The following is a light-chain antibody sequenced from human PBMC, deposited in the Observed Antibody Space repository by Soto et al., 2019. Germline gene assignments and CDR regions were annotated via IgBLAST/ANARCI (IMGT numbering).Light chain of an antibody. J-gene: IGKJ2*01. V-gene: IGKV3-20*01. CDR3: QQYDSSPYT. CDR2: GAS. CDR1: QSVSSDY. Sequence: EIVLTQSPGTLSLSPGGRATLSCRASQSVSSDYLAWYQQKPGQAPRLLIYGASSRATGITDRFSGSGSGTDFTLTISRLEPEDSAVSYCQQYDSSPYTFGQGTRLEIK.